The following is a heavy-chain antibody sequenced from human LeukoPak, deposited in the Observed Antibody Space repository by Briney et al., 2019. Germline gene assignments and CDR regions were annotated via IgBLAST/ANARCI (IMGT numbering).Heavy chain of an antibody. D-gene: IGHD3-3*01. CDR3: AGVGNSIFGTAMDAFDI. Sequence: GGSLRLSCAASGFTFDDYGMSWVRQVPGKGLEWVSFINWNGDSRGYVDSVKGRFTVSRDKATKSLYLEMNSLRDEDTAFFYCAGVGNSIFGTAMDAFDIWSQGTLVTVSS. V-gene: IGHV3-20*04. CDR2: INWNGDSR. CDR1: GFTFDDYG. J-gene: IGHJ3*02.